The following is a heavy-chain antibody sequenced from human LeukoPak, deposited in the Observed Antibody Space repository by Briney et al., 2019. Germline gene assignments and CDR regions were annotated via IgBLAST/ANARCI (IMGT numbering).Heavy chain of an antibody. Sequence: GGSLTLSCAASGFTFDDYAMHWVRQAPGKGLEWVSLISGDGGSTYYADSVKGRFTISRDNSKNSLYLQMNSLRTEDTALYYCAKDAIQLWLREYYFDYWGQGALVTVSS. V-gene: IGHV3-43*02. CDR1: GFTFDDYA. CDR3: AKDAIQLWLREYYFDY. D-gene: IGHD5-18*01. J-gene: IGHJ4*02. CDR2: ISGDGGST.